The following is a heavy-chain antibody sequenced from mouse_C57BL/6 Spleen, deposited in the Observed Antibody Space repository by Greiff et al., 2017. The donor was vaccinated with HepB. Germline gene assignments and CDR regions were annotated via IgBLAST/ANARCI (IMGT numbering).Heavy chain of an antibody. V-gene: IGHV8-12*01. CDR1: GFSLSTSGMG. Sequence: QVTLKVSGPGILQSSQTLSLTCSFSGFSLSTSGMGVSWIRQPSGKGLEWLAHIYWADDKRNNPSLKSRLTISKDTSRNQVFRKSTSVDTADTATYYCARKNYRWDEAMDYWGQGTSVTVSS. CDR2: IYWADDK. D-gene: IGHD2-12*01. CDR3: ARKNYRWDEAMDY. J-gene: IGHJ4*01.